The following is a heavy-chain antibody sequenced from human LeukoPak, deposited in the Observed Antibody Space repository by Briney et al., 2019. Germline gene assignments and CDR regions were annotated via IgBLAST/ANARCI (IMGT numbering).Heavy chain of an antibody. D-gene: IGHD6-13*01. CDR3: ARIQGYSSTFDY. V-gene: IGHV3-11*01. J-gene: IGHJ4*02. CDR2: ISSSGSAI. Sequence: GGSLRLSCAASGFTFSDYYMNWIRQAPGKGLEWVSYISSSGSAIYYADSVKGRFTISRDNAKNSLYLQINSLRAEDTAVYYCARIQGYSSTFDYWGQGTLVTVSS. CDR1: GFTFSDYY.